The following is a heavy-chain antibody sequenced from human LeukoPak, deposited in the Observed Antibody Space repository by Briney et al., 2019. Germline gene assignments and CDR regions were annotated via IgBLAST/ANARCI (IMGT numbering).Heavy chain of an antibody. CDR2: ISGSGGST. Sequence: GGSLRPSCAASGFTFSSYAMSWVRQAPGKGLEWVSAISGSGGSTYYADSVKGRFTISRDNSKNTLYLQMNSLRAEDTAVYYCAKRSSGWYSAFDIWGQGTMVTVSS. CDR1: GFTFSSYA. V-gene: IGHV3-23*01. D-gene: IGHD6-19*01. CDR3: AKRSSGWYSAFDI. J-gene: IGHJ3*02.